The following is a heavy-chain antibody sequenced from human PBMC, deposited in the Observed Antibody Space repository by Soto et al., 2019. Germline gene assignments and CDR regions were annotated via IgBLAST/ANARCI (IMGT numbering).Heavy chain of an antibody. J-gene: IGHJ5*02. D-gene: IGHD4-4*01. V-gene: IGHV4-39*01. Sequence: SETLSLTCTVSGGSISSSSYYWGWIRQPPGKGLEWIGSIYYSGSTYYNPSLKSRVTISVDTSKNQFSLKLSSVTAADTAVYYCARHGPYSNYAWNGNLDWFDPWGQGTLVTVSS. CDR3: ARHGPYSNYAWNGNLDWFDP. CDR2: IYYSGST. CDR1: GGSISSSSYY.